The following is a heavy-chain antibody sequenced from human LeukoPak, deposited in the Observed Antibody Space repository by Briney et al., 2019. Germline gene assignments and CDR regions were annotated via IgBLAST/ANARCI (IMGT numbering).Heavy chain of an antibody. CDR2: ISPYNGNT. V-gene: IGHV1-18*01. CDR3: ARDRRRSSGYYGVY. CDR1: GYTFTHYV. Sequence: ASVKVSCKTSGYTFTHYVISWVRQAPGQGLEWMGRISPYNGNTNYAQKLQGRVTMTTDTSTSTAYMELRSLRSDDTAVYYCARDRRRSSGYYGVYWGQGTLVTVSS. J-gene: IGHJ4*02. D-gene: IGHD3-22*01.